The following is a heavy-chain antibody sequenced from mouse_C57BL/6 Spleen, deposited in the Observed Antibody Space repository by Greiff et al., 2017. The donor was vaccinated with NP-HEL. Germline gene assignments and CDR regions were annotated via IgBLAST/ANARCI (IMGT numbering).Heavy chain of an antibody. D-gene: IGHD2-14*01. CDR3: ARGVRRYYFDY. CDR2: IDPSDSYT. J-gene: IGHJ2*01. V-gene: IGHV1-50*01. CDR1: GYTFTSYW. Sequence: QVQLQQSGAELVKPGASVKLSCKASGYTFTSYWMQWVKQRPGQGLEWIGEIDPSDSYTNYNQKFKGKATLTVDTSSSTAYMQLSSLTSEDSAVYYCARGVRRYYFDYWGQGTTLTVSS.